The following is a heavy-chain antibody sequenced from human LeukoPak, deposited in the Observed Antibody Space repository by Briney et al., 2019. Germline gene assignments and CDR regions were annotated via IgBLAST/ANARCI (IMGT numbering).Heavy chain of an antibody. J-gene: IGHJ4*02. CDR2: ISGSGGST. Sequence: PGGSLRLSCAASGFTFSSYAMSWVRQAPGKGLEWVSAISGSGGSTYYADSVKGRFTISRDNSKNTLYLQMNSLRAEDTAVYYCAKGWDYYDSSGRDFDYWGQGTLVTVSS. CDR1: GFTFSSYA. D-gene: IGHD3-22*01. CDR3: AKGWDYYDSSGRDFDY. V-gene: IGHV3-23*01.